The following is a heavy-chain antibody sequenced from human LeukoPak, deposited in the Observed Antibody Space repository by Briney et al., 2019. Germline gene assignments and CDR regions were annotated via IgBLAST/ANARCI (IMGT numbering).Heavy chain of an antibody. CDR3: AKDDIAYGMDV. Sequence: GGSLRLSCAASGFTFSSYAMSWVXXXXXXXXXWVSAISGSGGSTYYADSVKGRFTISRDNSKNTLYLQMNSLRAEDTAVYYCAKDDIAYGMDVWGQGTTVTVSS. CDR2: ISGSGGST. CDR1: GFTFSSYA. J-gene: IGHJ6*02. D-gene: IGHD2-15*01. V-gene: IGHV3-23*01.